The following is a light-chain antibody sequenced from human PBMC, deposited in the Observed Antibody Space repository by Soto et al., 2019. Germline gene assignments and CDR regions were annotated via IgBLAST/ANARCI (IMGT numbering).Light chain of an antibody. CDR1: QSISNY. V-gene: IGKV1-39*01. CDR3: QQSYSTPWT. CDR2: AAS. J-gene: IGKJ1*01. Sequence: DIQITQSPSSLSASVGDRVTITCRASQSISNYLNWYQQKPGKAPKLLIYAASSLQSGVPSRFSGSGSGTDFTLTISSLQPEDFATDYCQQSYSTPWTFGQGTXV.